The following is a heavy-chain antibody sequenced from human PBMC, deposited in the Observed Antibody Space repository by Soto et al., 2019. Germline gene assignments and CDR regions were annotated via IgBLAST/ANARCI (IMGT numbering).Heavy chain of an antibody. CDR1: GGSISSGGYY. J-gene: IGHJ4*02. V-gene: IGHV4-31*03. Sequence: QVQLQESGPGLVKPSQTLSLTCTVSGGSISSGGYYWSWIRQHPGKGLEWIGYIYYSGSTYYNPSLKSRVTISVDTSKNQFSLKLSSVTAAATAVYYCARGDDSSGYLFDYWGQGTLVTFSS. CDR2: IYYSGST. D-gene: IGHD3-22*01. CDR3: ARGDDSSGYLFDY.